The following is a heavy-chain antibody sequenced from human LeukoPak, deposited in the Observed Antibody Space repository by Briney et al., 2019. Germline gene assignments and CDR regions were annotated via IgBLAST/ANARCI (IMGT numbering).Heavy chain of an antibody. CDR2: FSYSGST. V-gene: IGHV4-59*01. J-gene: IGHJ4*02. D-gene: IGHD4-23*01. Sequence: PSETLSLTCTVSGGSITSYYWSWIRQPPGKGLEWIGYFSYSGSTNYNPSLKSRVTISVDTSKNQFSLKLISVTAADTAVYYCARGFGYGGSSSYWGQGTLVTVSS. CDR3: ARGFGYGGSSSY. CDR1: GGSITSYY.